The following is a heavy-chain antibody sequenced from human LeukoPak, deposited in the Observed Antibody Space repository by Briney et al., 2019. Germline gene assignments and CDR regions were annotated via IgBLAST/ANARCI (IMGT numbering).Heavy chain of an antibody. D-gene: IGHD4-23*01. CDR1: GFTLSDYW. CDR3: AKVHGTLTVESPFDY. V-gene: IGHV3-7*01. Sequence: PGGSLRLSCAASGFTLSDYWMSWVRQAPGKGLEWVANMNEDGSDKNYVDSVKGRFTISRDNAENSLYLHMNNLGAEDTAVYYCAKVHGTLTVESPFDYWGQGTLVTVSS. J-gene: IGHJ4*02. CDR2: MNEDGSDK.